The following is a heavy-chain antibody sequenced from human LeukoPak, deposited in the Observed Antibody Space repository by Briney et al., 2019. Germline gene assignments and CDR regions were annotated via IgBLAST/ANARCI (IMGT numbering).Heavy chain of an antibody. J-gene: IGHJ3*02. Sequence: ASVKVSCKASGYTFTSYYMHWVRQAPGQGLEWMGIINPSGGSTSYPQKFQGRVTMTRDTSTSTVYMELSSLRSEDTAVYYCAALAAAGSDAFDIWGQGTMVTVSS. CDR3: AALAAAGSDAFDI. CDR2: INPSGGST. V-gene: IGHV1-46*01. D-gene: IGHD6-13*01. CDR1: GYTFTSYY.